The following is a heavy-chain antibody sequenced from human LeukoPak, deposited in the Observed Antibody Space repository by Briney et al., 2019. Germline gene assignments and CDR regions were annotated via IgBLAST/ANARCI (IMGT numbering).Heavy chain of an antibody. J-gene: IGHJ4*02. CDR3: ARSGIVVVPAAWDY. CDR1: GGTVSSYA. V-gene: IGHV1-69*01. CDR2: SIPIFGTA. Sequence: GASVKVSCKASGGTVSSYAISWGRQAPGQGIEWMGGSIPIFGTANYAQKFQGRVTITADESTSTAYMELSSLRSADTAVYYCARSGIVVVPAAWDYWGQGTLVTVSS. D-gene: IGHD2-2*01.